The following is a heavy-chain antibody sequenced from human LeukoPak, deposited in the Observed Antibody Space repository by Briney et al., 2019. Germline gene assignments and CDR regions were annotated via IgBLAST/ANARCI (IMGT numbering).Heavy chain of an antibody. D-gene: IGHD6-13*01. Sequence: GGSLTLSCAASEFTVSSSHMSWVRQAPAKGLEWVSIIYSGGSPSYADSVKGRCIISRDNSKNTLYLQMNSLRAEDTAVYHCARRSPIAGAGPRRLEDWGQGTLVSVSS. CDR2: IYSGGSP. CDR3: ARRSPIAGAGPRRLED. J-gene: IGHJ4*02. V-gene: IGHV3-53*01. CDR1: EFTVSSSH.